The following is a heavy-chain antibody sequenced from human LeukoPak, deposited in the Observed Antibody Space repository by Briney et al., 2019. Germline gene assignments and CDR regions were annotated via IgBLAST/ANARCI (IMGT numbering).Heavy chain of an antibody. J-gene: IGHJ1*01. CDR3: ERLAAVPG. CDR1: GYTFTDYY. Sequence: ASVKVSCKASGYTFTDYYLHWVRQAPGQGLEWMGWIHPNSGGTNYAQKFQGRVAMTRDTSISTAYMELSSLRSDDTAVYYCERLAAVPGWGQGTLVTVSS. CDR2: IHPNSGGT. D-gene: IGHD6-19*01. V-gene: IGHV1-2*02.